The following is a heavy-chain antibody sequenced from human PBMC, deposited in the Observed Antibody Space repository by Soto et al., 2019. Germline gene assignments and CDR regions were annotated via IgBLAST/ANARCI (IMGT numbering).Heavy chain of an antibody. V-gene: IGHV4-39*01. CDR2: IYYSGYT. CDR3: ARTVGVEQQLVHDVFDI. J-gene: IGHJ3*02. Sequence: PSQTLSLTNSVAGGSIIDLTYYWGWISQPPGKGLEWIGTIYYSGYTYYNPSLKSRVTISVDTSKNQFSLNLSSVTAADTAVYYCARTVGVEQQLVHDVFDIWGKGTMVTVSS. CDR1: GGSIIDLTYY. D-gene: IGHD6-13*01.